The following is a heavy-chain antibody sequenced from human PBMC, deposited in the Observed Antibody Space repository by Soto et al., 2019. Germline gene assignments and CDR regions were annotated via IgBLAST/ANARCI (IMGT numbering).Heavy chain of an antibody. CDR1: GGSLSGYY. D-gene: IGHD4-17*01. CDR3: VSVTHDAFDI. Sequence: SETLSLTCAVYGGSLSGYYWSWIRQPPGKGLEWIGEINHSGSTNYNPSLKGRVTISVDTSKNQFSLKMSCVTAADTAVYYCVSVTHDAFDIWGQGTMVTV. V-gene: IGHV4-34*01. CDR2: INHSGST. J-gene: IGHJ3*02.